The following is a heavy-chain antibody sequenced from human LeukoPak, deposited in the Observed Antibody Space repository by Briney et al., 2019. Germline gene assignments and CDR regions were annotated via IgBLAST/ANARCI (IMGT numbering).Heavy chain of an antibody. D-gene: IGHD3-22*01. CDR1: GGSISSGDYS. Sequence: SETLSLTCAVSGGSISSGDYSWSWIRQPPGKGLEWIGYISYSGSTNYNPSLKSRVTISLDTSKNQFSLRLSSVTAADTAVYYCARDKPPYYDGSGYLDYWGQGTLVTVSS. V-gene: IGHV4-61*08. CDR2: ISYSGST. CDR3: ARDKPPYYDGSGYLDY. J-gene: IGHJ4*02.